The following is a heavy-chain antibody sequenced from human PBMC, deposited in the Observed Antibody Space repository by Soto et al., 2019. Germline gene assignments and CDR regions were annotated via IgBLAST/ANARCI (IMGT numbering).Heavy chain of an antibody. D-gene: IGHD5-18*01. V-gene: IGHV4-59*01. CDR2: IYYSGST. J-gene: IGHJ1*01. CDR3: ARQIQLWLPWAN. CDR1: GGSISSYY. Sequence: SETLSLTCTVSGGSISSYYWIWIRQPPGKGLEWIGYIYYSGSTNYNPSLKSRVTISVDTSKSQFSLKLSSVTAADTAVYYCARQIQLWLPWANWGQGTLVTVSS.